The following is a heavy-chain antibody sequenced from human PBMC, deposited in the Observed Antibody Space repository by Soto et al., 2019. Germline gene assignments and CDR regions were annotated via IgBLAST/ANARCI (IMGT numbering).Heavy chain of an antibody. J-gene: IGHJ6*02. D-gene: IGHD4-17*01. CDR3: AKDLKTVTRLVGYYYGMDV. CDR1: GFTFSSYA. Sequence: GGSLRLSCAASGFTFSSYAMSWVRQAPGKGLEWVSAISGSGGSTYYADSVKGRFTISRDNSKNTLYLQMNSLRAEDTAVYYCAKDLKTVTRLVGYYYGMDVWGQGTTVTVSS. CDR2: ISGSGGST. V-gene: IGHV3-23*01.